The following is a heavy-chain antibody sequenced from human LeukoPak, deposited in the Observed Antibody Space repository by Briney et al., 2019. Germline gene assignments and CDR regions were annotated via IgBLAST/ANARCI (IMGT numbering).Heavy chain of an antibody. D-gene: IGHD3-10*01. CDR1: GGSISSSSYY. V-gene: IGHV4-39*07. Sequence: PSETLSLTCTVSGGSISSSSYYWGWIRQPPGKGLEWIGSIYYSGSTYYNPSLKSRVTISVDTSKNQFSLKLSSVTAADTAVYYCATARRGFGEIDYYYGMDVWGQGTTVTVSS. CDR3: ATARRGFGEIDYYYGMDV. J-gene: IGHJ6*02. CDR2: IYYSGST.